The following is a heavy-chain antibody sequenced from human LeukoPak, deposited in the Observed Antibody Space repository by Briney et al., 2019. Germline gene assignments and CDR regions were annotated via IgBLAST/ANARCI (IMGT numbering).Heavy chain of an antibody. D-gene: IGHD3-22*01. J-gene: IGHJ1*01. CDR1: GDSVSSNSAA. CDR2: THYRSKWYN. Sequence: SQTLSLTCAISGDSVSSNSAAWNWIRQSPSRGLEWLGRTHYRSKWYNGYAVSVRGRISINPDTSTNQFSLQLNSMTPDDTAVYYCARGGGYGFQNWGQGTLVTVSS. V-gene: IGHV6-1*01. CDR3: ARGGGYGFQN.